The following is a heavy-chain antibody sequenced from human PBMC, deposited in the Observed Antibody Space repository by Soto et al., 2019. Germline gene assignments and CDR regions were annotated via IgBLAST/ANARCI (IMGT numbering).Heavy chain of an antibody. CDR3: ARGNGGDPNDYGMDV. CDR2: IYHSGST. V-gene: IGHV4-30-2*01. Sequence: TLSLTCAVSGGSISGGGYSWSWIRQPPGKGLEWIGYIYHSGSTYYNPSLKSRVTISVDRSKNQFSLKLSSVTAADTAVYYCARGNGGDPNDYGMDVWGQGTTVTVSS. CDR1: GGSISGGGYS. J-gene: IGHJ6*02. D-gene: IGHD3-16*01.